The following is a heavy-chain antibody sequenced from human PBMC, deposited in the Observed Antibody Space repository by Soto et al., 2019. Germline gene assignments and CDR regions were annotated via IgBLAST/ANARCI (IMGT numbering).Heavy chain of an antibody. CDR3: AKEYYYDPSGPYSDLYFDS. J-gene: IGHJ4*02. V-gene: IGHV3-23*01. CDR1: GFSFSSYA. CDR2: ITTRGGRT. Sequence: PGGSLRLSCAASGFSFSSYAMSWVRQAPSQGLEWVSSITTRGGRTYYADSVRGRFTISRDNFANALYLEMNSLRAEDTAIYYCAKEYYYDPSGPYSDLYFDSWGQGXLVTVSS. D-gene: IGHD3-22*01.